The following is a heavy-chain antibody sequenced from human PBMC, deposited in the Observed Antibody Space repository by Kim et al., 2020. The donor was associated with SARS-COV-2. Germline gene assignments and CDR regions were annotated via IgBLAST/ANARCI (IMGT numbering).Heavy chain of an antibody. CDR3: ARDFRKGSLDL. CDR2: IFTDGTNI. V-gene: IGHV3-74*01. J-gene: IGHJ3*01. Sequence: GGSLRLSCVASGFTFSSSRMHWVRQAPGKGLVWVSRIFTDGTNIDYADSVKGRFTISRDHAMHTLFLHMDSLRAEDTAVYYCARDFRKGSLDLWGQGTMVTVSS. CDR1: GFTFSSSR.